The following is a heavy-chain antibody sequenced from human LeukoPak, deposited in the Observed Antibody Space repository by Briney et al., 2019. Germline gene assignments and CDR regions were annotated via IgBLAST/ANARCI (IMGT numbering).Heavy chain of an antibody. D-gene: IGHD6-13*01. Sequence: TLSLTCTVPGGSISSGSYYWSWIRQPAGKGLEWIGRIYTSGSTNYNPPLKSRVTISVDTPKNQFSLKLSSVTAADTAVYYCARSRYSSSWYEESGYWGQGTLVTVSS. CDR3: ARSRYSSSWYEESGY. V-gene: IGHV4-61*02. CDR1: GGSISSGSYY. CDR2: IYTSGST. J-gene: IGHJ4*02.